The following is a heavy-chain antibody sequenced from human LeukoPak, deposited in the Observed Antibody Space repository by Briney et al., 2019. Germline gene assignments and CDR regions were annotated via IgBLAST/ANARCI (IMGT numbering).Heavy chain of an antibody. V-gene: IGHV5-51*01. Sequence: GGSLKISCKGSGYSFATYWIGWVRQMPGKGLEWMGIIYPSDSDTRYSPSFRGQVTISADQPINTAYLQWSSLKASDTAMYYCARHETMVRGVTDWGQGTLVTVSS. CDR2: IYPSDSDT. J-gene: IGHJ4*02. D-gene: IGHD3-10*01. CDR1: GYSFATYW. CDR3: ARHETMVRGVTD.